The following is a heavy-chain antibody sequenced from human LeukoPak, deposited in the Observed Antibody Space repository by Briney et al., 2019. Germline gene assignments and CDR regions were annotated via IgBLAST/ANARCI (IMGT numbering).Heavy chain of an antibody. CDR3: ARGPRIAVAGAFDI. CDR1: GYTFTSYA. V-gene: IGHV1-3*01. CDR2: INAGNGNT. D-gene: IGHD6-19*01. J-gene: IGHJ3*02. Sequence: ASVKVSCRASGYTFTSYAMHWVRQAPGQRLEWMGWINAGNGNTKYSQKFQGRVTITRDTSASTAYMELSSLRSEDTAVYYSARGPRIAVAGAFDIWGQGTMVTVSS.